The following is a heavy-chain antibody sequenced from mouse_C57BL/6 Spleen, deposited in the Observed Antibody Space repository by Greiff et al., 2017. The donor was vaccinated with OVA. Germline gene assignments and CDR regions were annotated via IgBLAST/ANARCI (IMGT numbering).Heavy chain of an antibody. D-gene: IGHD2-1*01. V-gene: IGHV1-82*01. CDR1: GYAFSSSW. CDR3: LYQGLAY. Sequence: VQRVESGPELVKPGASVKISCKASGYAFSSSWMNWVKQRPGKGLEWIGRIYPGDGDTNYNGKFKGKATLNADKSSSTAYMQLSSLTSEDSAVYFCLYQGLAYWGQGTLVTVSA. J-gene: IGHJ3*01. CDR2: IYPGDGDT.